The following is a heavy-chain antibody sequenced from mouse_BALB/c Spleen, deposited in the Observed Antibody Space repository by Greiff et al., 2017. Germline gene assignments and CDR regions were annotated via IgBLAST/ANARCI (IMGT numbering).Heavy chain of an antibody. CDR3: ARGGYDYDGGFAY. V-gene: IGHV14-4*02. Sequence: VQLQQSGAELVRSGASVKLSCTASGFNIQDYYMHWVKQRPEQGLEWIGWIDPENGDTEYAPKFQGKATMTVDKSSSTAYMQLSSLTSEDSAVYYCARGGYDYDGGFAYWGQGTLVTVSA. CDR2: IDPENGDT. CDR1: GFNIQDYY. D-gene: IGHD2-4*01. J-gene: IGHJ3*01.